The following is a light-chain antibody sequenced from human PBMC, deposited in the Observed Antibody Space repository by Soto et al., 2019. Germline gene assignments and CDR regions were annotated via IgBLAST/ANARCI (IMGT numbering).Light chain of an antibody. V-gene: IGKV3-20*01. CDR2: GAS. CDR3: QQYGSSGVT. J-gene: IGKJ3*01. Sequence: EIVLTQSPATLSLSPGERATLSCRASENVNNNLAWYQQKPGQAPRLLIYGASSRATGIPDRFSGSGSGTDFTLTISRLEPEDFAVYYCQQYGSSGVTFGPGTKVDIK. CDR1: ENVNNN.